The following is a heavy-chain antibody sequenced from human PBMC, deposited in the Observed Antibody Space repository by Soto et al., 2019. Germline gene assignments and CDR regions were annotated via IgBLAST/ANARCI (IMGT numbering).Heavy chain of an antibody. V-gene: IGHV1-18*01. J-gene: IGHJ3*02. D-gene: IGHD2-2*01. Sequence: ASVKVSCKASGYTFTSYGISWVRQAPGQGLEWMGWISAYNGNTNYAQKLQGRVTMTTDXXXXXXXXXXXXXXXDDTAXYYCARDDPSTSCLDIWGQGTMVTVSS. CDR1: GYTFTSYG. CDR2: ISAYNGNT. CDR3: ARDDPSTSCLDI.